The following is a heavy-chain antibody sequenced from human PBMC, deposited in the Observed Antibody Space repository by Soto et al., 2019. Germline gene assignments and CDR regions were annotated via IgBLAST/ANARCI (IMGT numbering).Heavy chain of an antibody. CDR3: SRDKGKDWGSFFDN. J-gene: IGHJ4*02. CDR2: IKQDGIGE. D-gene: IGHD7-27*01. CDR1: GFTFSNYW. Sequence: EVQLVESGGGLVQPGGSLRLSCAASGFTFSNYWMTWVRQAPGQGLEWAANIKQDGIGEYYVDSVKGRLTISRDNAKNLVYLQMNSLRGEDTAVYYFSRDKGKDWGSFFDNWGQGTLVTVAS. V-gene: IGHV3-7*05.